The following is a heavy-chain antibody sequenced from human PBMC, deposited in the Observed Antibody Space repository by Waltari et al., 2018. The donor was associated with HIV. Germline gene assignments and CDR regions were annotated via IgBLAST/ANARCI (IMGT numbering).Heavy chain of an antibody. CDR1: GGSFSGHF. CDR3: ARGVGSNRYYYYGMDV. Sequence: QVHLQQWGARLLKPSETLSLTCAVYGGSFSGHFWSWIRQPPGKGLEWIGEINHSGSTNYNPSLKSQVTMSVDTSKKQFSLKVNSVTAADTAVYYCARGVGSNRYYYYGMDVWGQGTTVTVSS. CDR2: INHSGST. D-gene: IGHD4-4*01. J-gene: IGHJ6*02. V-gene: IGHV4-34*01.